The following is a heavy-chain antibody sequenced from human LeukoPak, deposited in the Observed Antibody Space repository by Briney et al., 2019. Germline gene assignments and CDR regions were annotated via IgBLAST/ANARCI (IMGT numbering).Heavy chain of an antibody. Sequence: GESLKISCKGSGYTFTSYWIGWVRQIPGKGLEWMGIIYPGDSDTRYSPSFQGQVTMSADKSISTAYLQWSSLKASDTAMYYCARHPRSQPITFGGAAFDIWGQGTMVTVSS. CDR2: IYPGDSDT. V-gene: IGHV5-51*01. J-gene: IGHJ3*02. CDR1: GYTFTSYW. D-gene: IGHD3-16*01. CDR3: ARHPRSQPITFGGAAFDI.